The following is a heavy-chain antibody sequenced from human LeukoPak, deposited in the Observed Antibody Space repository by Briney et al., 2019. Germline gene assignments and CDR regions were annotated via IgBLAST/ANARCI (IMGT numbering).Heavy chain of an antibody. CDR3: ARCLSSNQIIDY. D-gene: IGHD1-14*01. CDR2: ISSSYI. V-gene: IGHV3-21*01. J-gene: IGHJ4*02. Sequence: GGSLRLSCAASGFTFSSYSMNWVRQAPEKGPEWVSSISSSYIYYADSVKGRFTISIDNAKNSLYLQMNSLRAEDADVYYCARCLSSNQIIDYWGQGTLVTVSS. CDR1: GFTFSSYS.